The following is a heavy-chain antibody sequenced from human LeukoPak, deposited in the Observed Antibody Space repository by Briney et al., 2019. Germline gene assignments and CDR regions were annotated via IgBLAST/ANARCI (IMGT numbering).Heavy chain of an antibody. CDR2: ISSSSSIT. V-gene: IGHV3-48*01. CDR1: GFTFSRSS. D-gene: IGHD6-13*01. J-gene: IGHJ4*02. CDR3: ARDLVAAAGTTFDY. Sequence: PGGSLRLSCAASGFTFSRSSMNWVRQAPGKGLEWVSYISSSSSITYYADSVRGRFTISRDNAKNSLYLQMNSLRAEDTAAYYCARDLVAAAGTTFDYWGQGTLVTVSS.